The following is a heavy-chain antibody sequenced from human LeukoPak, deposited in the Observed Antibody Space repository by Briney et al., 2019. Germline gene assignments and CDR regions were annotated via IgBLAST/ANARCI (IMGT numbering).Heavy chain of an antibody. D-gene: IGHD3-10*01. J-gene: IGHJ4*02. CDR2: IRSDGTNT. Sequence: GGSLRLSCAASGFTFRNYGMHWVRQTPGKGLEWVTFIRSDGTNTYYADPVKGRFTISRDNSKNTLYLQMNSLRAEDTAVYYCARDKYYYGSGSSITFDYWGQGTLVTVSS. CDR1: GFTFRNYG. V-gene: IGHV3-30*02. CDR3: ARDKYYYGSGSSITFDY.